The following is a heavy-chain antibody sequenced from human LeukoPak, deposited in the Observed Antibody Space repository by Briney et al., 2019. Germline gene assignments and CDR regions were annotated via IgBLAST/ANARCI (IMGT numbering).Heavy chain of an antibody. J-gene: IGHJ4*02. D-gene: IGHD5-18*01. CDR2: INPNSGGT. CDR1: GCTFTGYY. Sequence: ASVKVSCKASGCTFTGYYMHWVRQAPGQGLEWMGWINPNSGGTNYAQKFQGWVTMTRDTSISTAYMELSRLRSDDTAVYYCARGAIQLWLIGGGYFDYWGQGTLVTVSS. V-gene: IGHV1-2*04. CDR3: ARGAIQLWLIGGGYFDY.